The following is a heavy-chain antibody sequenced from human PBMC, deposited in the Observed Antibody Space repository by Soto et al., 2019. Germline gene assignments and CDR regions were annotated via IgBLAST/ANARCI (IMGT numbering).Heavy chain of an antibody. J-gene: IGHJ6*03. V-gene: IGHV3-7*01. Sequence: GGSLRLSCAASGFTFSSYWMSWVRQAPGKGLEWVANIKQDGSEKYYVDSVKGRFTISRDNAKNSLYLQMNSLRAEDTAVYYCASLRYCSGGSCYSSSYYMDVWGKGTTVTVSS. CDR3: ASLRYCSGGSCYSSSYYMDV. D-gene: IGHD2-15*01. CDR1: GFTFSSYW. CDR2: IKQDGSEK.